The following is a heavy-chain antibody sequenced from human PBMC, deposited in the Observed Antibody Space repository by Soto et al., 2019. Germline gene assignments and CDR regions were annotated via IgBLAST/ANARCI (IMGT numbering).Heavy chain of an antibody. Sequence: SETLSLTCAVYGGSFSGYCWSWIRQPPGKGLEWIGEINHSGSTNYNPSLKSRVTISVDTSKNQFSLKLSSVTAADTAVYYCARGYSSSWYYYYYGMDVWGQGTTVTVS. V-gene: IGHV4-34*01. CDR1: GGSFSGYC. D-gene: IGHD6-13*01. CDR2: INHSGST. CDR3: ARGYSSSWYYYYYGMDV. J-gene: IGHJ6*02.